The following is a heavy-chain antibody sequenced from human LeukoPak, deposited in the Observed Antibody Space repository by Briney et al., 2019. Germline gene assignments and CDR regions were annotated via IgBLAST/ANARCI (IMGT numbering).Heavy chain of an antibody. D-gene: IGHD4-23*01. V-gene: IGHV3-23*01. J-gene: IGHJ4*02. CDR3: AKGGGNSNFDY. CDR1: GFTFSSYG. Sequence: GGSLRLSCAASGFTFSSYGMHWVRQAPKKGLEWVSAISSSVGSTYYADSVKGRFTISRDNSKNTLYLQMNSLRAEDTAVYYCAKGGGNSNFDYWGQGTLVTVSS. CDR2: ISSSVGST.